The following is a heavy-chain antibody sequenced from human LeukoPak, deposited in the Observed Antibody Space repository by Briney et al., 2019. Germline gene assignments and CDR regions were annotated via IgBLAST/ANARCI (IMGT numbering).Heavy chain of an antibody. CDR3: ARDGGYSNPYYYYYYYMDF. V-gene: IGHV4-39*07. CDR1: GGSINNSHYY. CDR2: IYYSGST. Sequence: SETLSLTCAVSGGSINNSHYYWGWIRQPPGKGLEWIGSIYYSGSTYYNPSLKSRVTISVDTSENHFSLKLSSVTAADTAVYYCARDGGYSNPYYYYYYYMDFWGKGTTVTVSS. J-gene: IGHJ6*03. D-gene: IGHD4-11*01.